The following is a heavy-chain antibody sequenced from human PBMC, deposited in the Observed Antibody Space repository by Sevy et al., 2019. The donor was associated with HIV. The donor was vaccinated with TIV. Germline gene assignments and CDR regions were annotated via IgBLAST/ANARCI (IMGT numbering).Heavy chain of an antibody. Sequence: GESLKISCKTSGYSFTTYWIDWVRQMPGKGLEWMGIIYPGDSDTRYSLSFQDQVTISVDKSFSTAYLQWSSLKASDTAIYYCARGARGTLPAFYYYGLDVWGQGTTVTVSS. CDR2: IYPGDSDT. D-gene: IGHD1-1*01. CDR3: ARGARGTLPAFYYYGLDV. J-gene: IGHJ6*02. V-gene: IGHV5-51*01. CDR1: GYSFTTYW.